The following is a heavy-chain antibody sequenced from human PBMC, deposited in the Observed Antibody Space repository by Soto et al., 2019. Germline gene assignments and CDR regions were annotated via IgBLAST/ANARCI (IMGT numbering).Heavy chain of an antibody. CDR3: ARDSAGDSSGYYY. CDR1: GGSVSSGCYY. CDR2: IYYSGST. D-gene: IGHD3-22*01. J-gene: IGHJ4*02. Sequence: TLSLTCTVSGGSVSSGCYYWSWIRQHPGKGLEWIGYIYYSGSTYYNPSLKIRVTISVDTSKNQFSLKLSSVTAADTAVYYCARDSAGDSSGYYYWGQGTLGTVS. V-gene: IGHV4-31*03.